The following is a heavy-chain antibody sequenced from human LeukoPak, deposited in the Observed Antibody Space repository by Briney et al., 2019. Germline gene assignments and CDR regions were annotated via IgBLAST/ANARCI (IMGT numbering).Heavy chain of an antibody. J-gene: IGHJ3*02. CDR2: ISSSGSTI. D-gene: IGHD3-3*01. Sequence: GGSLRLSCAASGFTFSDYYMSWSRQAPGKGLEWVSYISSSGSTIYYADSVKGRFTISRDNAKNSLYLQMNSLRAEDTAVYYCARVRYDFWSGYYPGAYDAFDIWGQGTMVTVSS. CDR1: GFTFSDYY. V-gene: IGHV3-11*01. CDR3: ARVRYDFWSGYYPGAYDAFDI.